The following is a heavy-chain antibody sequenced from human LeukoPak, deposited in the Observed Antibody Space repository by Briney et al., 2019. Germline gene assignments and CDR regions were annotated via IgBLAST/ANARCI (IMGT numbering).Heavy chain of an antibody. Sequence: GGSLRLSCAASGFTLSNYGMHWVRQAPGKGLEWVALIWYDGSNKYYADSVKGRFTISRDNSKNTLYLQMNSLRAEDTAVYYCAGSYYNVFDYWGQGTLVTVSS. J-gene: IGHJ4*02. CDR3: AGSYYNVFDY. D-gene: IGHD3-10*01. V-gene: IGHV3-33*01. CDR2: IWYDGSNK. CDR1: GFTLSNYG.